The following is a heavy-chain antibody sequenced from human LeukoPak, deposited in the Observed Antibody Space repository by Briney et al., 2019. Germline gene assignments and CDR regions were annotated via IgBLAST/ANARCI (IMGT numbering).Heavy chain of an antibody. D-gene: IGHD6-13*01. CDR2: INSDGSIT. Sequence: GGSLRLSCAASGFTFGSYWMHWVRQAPGKGLMWVSRINSDGSITNYADSVKGRFSISRDNAKNMLYLQMNSLRAEDTAVYYCTVSPAIAAAGRSGDYWGQGTLVTVSS. J-gene: IGHJ4*02. V-gene: IGHV3-74*01. CDR3: TVSPAIAAAGRSGDY. CDR1: GFTFGSYW.